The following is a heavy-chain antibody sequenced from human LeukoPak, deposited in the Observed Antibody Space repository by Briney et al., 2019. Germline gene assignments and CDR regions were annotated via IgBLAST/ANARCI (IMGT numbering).Heavy chain of an antibody. J-gene: IGHJ6*02. V-gene: IGHV1-69*04. CDR1: GGTFSSYA. CDR2: IIPILGIA. D-gene: IGHD6-13*01. CDR3: ARDRPYSSSRYYYYGMDV. Sequence: SVKVSCKASGGTFSSYAISWVRQAPGQGLEWMGRIIPILGIANYAQEFQGRVTITADKSTSTAYMELSSLRSEDTAVYYCARDRPYSSSRYYYYGMDVWGQGTTVTVSS.